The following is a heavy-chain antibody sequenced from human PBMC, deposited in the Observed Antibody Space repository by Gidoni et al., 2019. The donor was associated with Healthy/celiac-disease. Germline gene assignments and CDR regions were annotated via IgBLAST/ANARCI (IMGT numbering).Heavy chain of an antibody. CDR3: AKDKGYYGSGSTGDY. V-gene: IGHV3-23*01. J-gene: IGHJ4*02. D-gene: IGHD3-10*01. Sequence: EVQLLDSGGGLVQPGGSLRLSCAASGFTFSSYAMSWVRQASGKGLEWVSAISGSGGSTYYADSVKGRFTISRDNSKNTLYLQMNSLRAEDTAVYYCAKDKGYYGSGSTGDYWGQGTLVTVSS. CDR1: GFTFSSYA. CDR2: ISGSGGST.